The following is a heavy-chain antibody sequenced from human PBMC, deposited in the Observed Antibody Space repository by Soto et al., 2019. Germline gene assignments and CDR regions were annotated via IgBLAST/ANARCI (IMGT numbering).Heavy chain of an antibody. Sequence: WWSLRLSCSASVFTFSSYAMSWVRQAPGKGLEWVSAISGSGGSTYYADSVKGRFTISRDNSKNTLYLQMNSLRAEDTAVYYCAKEMYYYDSSADYWGQGTLVTVSS. V-gene: IGHV3-23*01. J-gene: IGHJ4*02. CDR3: AKEMYYYDSSADY. CDR1: VFTFSSYA. D-gene: IGHD3-22*01. CDR2: ISGSGGST.